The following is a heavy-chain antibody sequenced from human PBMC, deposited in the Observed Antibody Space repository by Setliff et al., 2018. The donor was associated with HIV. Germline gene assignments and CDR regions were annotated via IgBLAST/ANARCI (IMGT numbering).Heavy chain of an antibody. J-gene: IGHJ5*02. Sequence: SVKVSCKPSGYSFTNHYMHWVRQAPGQGLEWMGGIIPIFGTTNYAQKFQGRVTITTDESTSTAYMELSGLRSEDTAVYYCARDFGGYCSSMSCPGLFDPWGQGTLVTVSS. CDR2: IIPIFGTT. CDR3: ARDFGGYCSSMSCPGLFDP. CDR1: GYSFTNHY. D-gene: IGHD2-2*01. V-gene: IGHV1-69*05.